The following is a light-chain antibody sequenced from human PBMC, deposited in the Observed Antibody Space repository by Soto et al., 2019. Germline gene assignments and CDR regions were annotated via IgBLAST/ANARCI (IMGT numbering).Light chain of an antibody. Sequence: DIQMTQSPSSLSASVGDRVTITCRASQSISSYLNWYPQRPGKAPNLLIYDATRLHSGVPPRFSGSGYGTDFTLTITSLQPEDIATYYCQQFDNVPLTFGGGNKVDIK. CDR1: QSISSY. CDR3: QQFDNVPLT. V-gene: IGKV1-39*01. CDR2: DAT. J-gene: IGKJ4*01.